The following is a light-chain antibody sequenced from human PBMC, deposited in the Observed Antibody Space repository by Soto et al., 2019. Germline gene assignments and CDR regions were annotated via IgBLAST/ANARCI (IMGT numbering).Light chain of an antibody. CDR2: KAS. CDR1: QSISSW. J-gene: IGKJ1*01. V-gene: IGKV1-5*03. Sequence: DIQMTQSPSTLSASVGDRVTITCRASQSISSWLAWYQQKPGKAPKLLIYKASSLESGVPSRFSGSGSGTEFTLTISSLQPDDFAADYCQQYNSYWTFGRGTKVEIK. CDR3: QQYNSYWT.